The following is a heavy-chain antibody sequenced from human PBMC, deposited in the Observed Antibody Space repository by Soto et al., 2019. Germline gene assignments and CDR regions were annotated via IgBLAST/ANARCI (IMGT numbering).Heavy chain of an antibody. Sequence: EVQLVESGGGLVKPGGSLRLSCAASGFTFSNAWMSWVREAPGKGLEWVGRIKSKTDGGTTDYAAPVKGRFTISRDDSKNTLFLQMNSLKTEDTAVYYCTTGLTGGSCRFYWGQGTLVTVSS. CDR1: GFTFSNAW. CDR3: TTGLTGGSCRFY. CDR2: IKSKTDGGTT. V-gene: IGHV3-15*01. D-gene: IGHD3-16*01. J-gene: IGHJ4*02.